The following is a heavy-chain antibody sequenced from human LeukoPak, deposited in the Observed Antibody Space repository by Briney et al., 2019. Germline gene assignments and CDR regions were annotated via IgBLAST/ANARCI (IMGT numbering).Heavy chain of an antibody. D-gene: IGHD7-27*01. V-gene: IGHV7-4-1*02. CDR3: VRKSSGDPHWFDT. J-gene: IGHJ5*01. Sequence: ASVKVSCKASGYTFTNYAMNWVRQAPGQGLEWMGWINTNTGNTTYVQGFTGRFVFSLDTSVSTAYLQINSLKAEGTAMYYCVRKSSGDPHWFDTWGHGTLVTVSS. CDR1: GYTFTNYA. CDR2: INTNTGNT.